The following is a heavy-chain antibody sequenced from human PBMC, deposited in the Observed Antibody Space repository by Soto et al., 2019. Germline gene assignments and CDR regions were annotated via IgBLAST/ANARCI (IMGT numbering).Heavy chain of an antibody. J-gene: IGHJ4*02. V-gene: IGHV3-15*01. CDR3: NPVNMVC. D-gene: IGHD3-10*01. CDR1: GFTFNNAW. Sequence: GGSLRLSCVASGFTFNNAWMTWVRQAPGKGLEWVGRIKSKTEGGTTDYAAPVKGRFTLSRDDSKNTLYLQMNSLKTEDSAVYYRNPVNMVCWGQGILVTVFS. CDR2: IKSKTEGGTT.